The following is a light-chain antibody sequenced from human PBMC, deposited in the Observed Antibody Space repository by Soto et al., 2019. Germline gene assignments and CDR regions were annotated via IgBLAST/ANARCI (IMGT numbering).Light chain of an antibody. J-gene: IGLJ1*01. V-gene: IGLV2-8*01. CDR2: EVS. CDR3: SAYAGSNKFV. CDR1: SSDVGDNY. Sequence: QSALTQPPSASGSPGQSVTISCTGTSSDVGDNYVSWYQQHLGKAPKLIIYEVSQRPSGVPDRFSGSKSGNTASLTVSGLQTEDEADYYCSAYAGSNKFVFGSGTKLT.